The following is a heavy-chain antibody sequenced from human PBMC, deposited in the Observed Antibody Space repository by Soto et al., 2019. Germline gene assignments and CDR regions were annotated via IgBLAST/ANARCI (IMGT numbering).Heavy chain of an antibody. V-gene: IGHV1-69*13. CDR2: IIPIFGTA. CDR3: AGYSYGRTYYYYGMDV. Sequence: SVKVSCKASGGTFSSYAISWVRQAPGQGLEWMGGIIPIFGTANYAQKFQGRVTITADESTSTAYMELSSLRSEDTAVYYCAGYSYGRTYYYYGMDVWGQGTTVTVSS. CDR1: GGTFSSYA. J-gene: IGHJ6*02. D-gene: IGHD5-18*01.